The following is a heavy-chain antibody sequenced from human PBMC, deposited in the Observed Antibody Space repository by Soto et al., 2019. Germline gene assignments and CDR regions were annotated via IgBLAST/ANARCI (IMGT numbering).Heavy chain of an antibody. V-gene: IGHV4-31*06. J-gene: IGHJ4*02. D-gene: IGHD1-1*01. CDR2: IYYSGST. Sequence: SETLSLTCTVSGDSISSNNYYWSWIRQHPGKGLEWIGYIYYSGSTYYNPSLKSRATISVDTSKNQFSLKLSSVTAADTAVYYCTTSLGVSSLDYWGQGTLVTVSS. CDR1: GDSISSNNYY. CDR3: TTSLGVSSLDY.